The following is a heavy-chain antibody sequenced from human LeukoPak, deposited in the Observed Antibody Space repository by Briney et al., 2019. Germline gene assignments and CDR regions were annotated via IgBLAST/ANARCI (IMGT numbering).Heavy chain of an antibody. CDR2: IYTSGST. D-gene: IGHD6-13*01. CDR3: ARGVAAAPPNAFDI. Sequence: SETLSLTCTVSGGSISSYYWSWIRQPAGKGLEWIGRIYTSGSTNYNPSLKSRVTMSVDTSKNQFSLKLSSVTAADTAVYYCARGVAAAPPNAFDIWGQGTMVTVSS. V-gene: IGHV4-4*07. J-gene: IGHJ3*02. CDR1: GGSISSYY.